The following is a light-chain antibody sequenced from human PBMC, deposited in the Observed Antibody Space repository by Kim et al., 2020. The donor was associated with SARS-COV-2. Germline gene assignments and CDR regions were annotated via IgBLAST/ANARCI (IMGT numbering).Light chain of an antibody. V-gene: IGKV3-11*01. CDR3: QQRGNWPIT. J-gene: IGKJ4*01. CDR2: DAS. Sequence: EIVLTQSPATLSLSPGERATLSCRASQSVGSYLAWYQQKPGQAPRLLIYDASNRATGIPARFSGSGSGTDFTLTISSLEPEDFAVYYCQQRGNWPITFGGGTMVEI. CDR1: QSVGSY.